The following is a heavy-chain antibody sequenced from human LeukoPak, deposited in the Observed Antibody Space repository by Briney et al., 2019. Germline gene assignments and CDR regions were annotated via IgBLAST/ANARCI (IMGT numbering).Heavy chain of an antibody. V-gene: IGHV4-4*07. CDR2: IFTSGST. CDR3: ARESKDYDGDGFYYDS. D-gene: IGHD3-22*01. Sequence: SETLSLTCTVSGGSFNNYYWGCLRQPAGKGLEWIGRIFTSGSTDYNPSLQSRVTMSVDTSKNQFSLRLSSMTAADKAVYYCARESKDYDGDGFYYDSWGQGTLVTVSS. CDR1: GGSFNNYY. J-gene: IGHJ5*01.